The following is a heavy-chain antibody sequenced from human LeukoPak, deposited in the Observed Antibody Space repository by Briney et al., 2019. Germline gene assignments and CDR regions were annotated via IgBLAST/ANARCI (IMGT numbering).Heavy chain of an antibody. CDR2: ISNSGST. CDR1: GGSISSYL. Sequence: SETLSLTCTVSGGSISSYLWSWIRQSPGKGPEWIGYISNSGSTNYNPSLRSRVTISLDTSKNQFSLRLSFVTAADTAVYYCARDKSLRGNWFGNDYWGQGTLVTVSP. CDR3: ARDKSLRGNWFGNDY. D-gene: IGHD3-10*01. J-gene: IGHJ4*02. V-gene: IGHV4-59*12.